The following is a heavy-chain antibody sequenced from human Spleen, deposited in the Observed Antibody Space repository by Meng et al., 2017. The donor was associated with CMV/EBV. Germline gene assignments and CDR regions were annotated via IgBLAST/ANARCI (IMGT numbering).Heavy chain of an antibody. J-gene: IGHJ4*02. CDR1: YG. V-gene: IGHV1-18*01. D-gene: IGHD3-9*01. CDR3: ARGHYDILTGYYTRAFGVNY. CDR2: ISGYNGNT. Sequence: YGFSWVRQAPGQGLEWMGWISGYNGNTKYAEKFQGRVTMTRDTSTTTVSMELRSLTSDDTAVYYCARGHYDILTGYYTRAFGVNYWGQGTLVTVSS.